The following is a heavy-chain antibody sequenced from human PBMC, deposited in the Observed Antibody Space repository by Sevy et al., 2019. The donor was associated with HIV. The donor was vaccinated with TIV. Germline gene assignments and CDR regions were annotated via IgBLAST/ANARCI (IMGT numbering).Heavy chain of an antibody. D-gene: IGHD4-17*01. V-gene: IGHV3-49*04. Sequence: GWSLRLSCSTSGFTFRAYAISWVRQAPGKGLQWVGLIRNAPYGEATEYGASVEGRFFLSRDDSKSVAYLQMNTLHTDDTAVYYCSRWSSDYIRDYWGQGTMVTVSS. J-gene: IGHJ4*02. CDR3: SRWSSDYIRDY. CDR2: IRNAPYGEAT. CDR1: GFTFRAYA.